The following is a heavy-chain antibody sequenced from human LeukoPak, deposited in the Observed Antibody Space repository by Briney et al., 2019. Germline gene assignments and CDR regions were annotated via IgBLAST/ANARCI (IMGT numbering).Heavy chain of an antibody. CDR1: GFTFSDYY. J-gene: IGHJ4*02. Sequence: GGSLRLSCAASGFTFSDYYMSWIRQAPGKGLEWVSYISSSGSTIYYADSVKGRLTISRDNAKNSLYLQMNSLRAEDTAVYYCARDLSGLEPASDYWGQGTLVTVSS. D-gene: IGHD1-1*01. CDR2: ISSSGSTI. CDR3: ARDLSGLEPASDY. V-gene: IGHV3-11*04.